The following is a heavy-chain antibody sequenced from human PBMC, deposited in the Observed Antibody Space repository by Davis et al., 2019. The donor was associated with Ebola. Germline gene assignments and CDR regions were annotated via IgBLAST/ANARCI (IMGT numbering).Heavy chain of an antibody. CDR1: GGSISSYY. J-gene: IGHJ6*02. Sequence: SETLSLTCTVSGGSISSYYWGWIRQPPGKGLEWIGSIYYSGSTNYNPSLKSRVTISVDTSKNQFSLKLSSVTAADTAVYYCARARVVVVAATEVYYYYGMDVWGQGTTVTVSS. V-gene: IGHV4-39*07. D-gene: IGHD2-15*01. CDR3: ARARVVVVAATEVYYYYGMDV. CDR2: IYYSGST.